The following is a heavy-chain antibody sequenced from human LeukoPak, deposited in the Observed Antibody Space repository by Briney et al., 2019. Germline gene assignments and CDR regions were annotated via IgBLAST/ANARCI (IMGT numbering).Heavy chain of an antibody. CDR3: ARVYFDWYPLDY. V-gene: IGHV1-2*02. CDR1: GYTFTSYG. D-gene: IGHD3-9*01. J-gene: IGHJ4*02. CDR2: INPNSGGT. Sequence: ASVKVSCKASGYTFTSYGISWVRQAPGQGLEWMGWINPNSGGTNYAQKFQGRVTMTRDTSISTAYMELSRLRSDDTAVYYCARVYFDWYPLDYWGQGTLVTVSS.